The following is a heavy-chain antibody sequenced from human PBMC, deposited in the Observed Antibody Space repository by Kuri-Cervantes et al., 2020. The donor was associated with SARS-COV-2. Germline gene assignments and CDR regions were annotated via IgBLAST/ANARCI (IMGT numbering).Heavy chain of an antibody. D-gene: IGHD1-26*01. J-gene: IGHJ4*02. CDR3: ARVKAVVGATELRHDRLGLDY. V-gene: IGHV1-18*04. CDR2: ISTYNGDT. Sequence: ASVKVSCKASGYIFNSFGITWVRRAPGQGLEWMGWISTYNGDTEYAQKFQGRVTMTTDTLRTTAFVELRSLRSDDTAVYYCARVKAVVGATELRHDRLGLDYWGQGTLVTVSS. CDR1: GYIFNSFG.